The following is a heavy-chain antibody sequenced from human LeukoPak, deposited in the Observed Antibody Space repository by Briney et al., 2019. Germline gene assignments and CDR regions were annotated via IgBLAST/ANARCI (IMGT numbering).Heavy chain of an antibody. J-gene: IGHJ3*02. V-gene: IGHV4-4*02. CDR1: GGSIDSPNW. Sequence: PSETLSLTCVVSGGSIDSPNWWSWVRQPPGKGLEWIGEIYHSESTNYKPSLQSRGTISVDKSKNQFSLRLSSVTAADTAVYYCARTLGSYGSGSYDALDIWGQGTMVTVSS. CDR3: ARTLGSYGSGSYDALDI. D-gene: IGHD3-10*01. CDR2: IYHSEST.